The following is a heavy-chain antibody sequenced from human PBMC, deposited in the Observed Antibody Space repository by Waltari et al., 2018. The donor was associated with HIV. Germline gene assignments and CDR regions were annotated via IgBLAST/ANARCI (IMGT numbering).Heavy chain of an antibody. CDR2: ISRTVNTL. CDR1: GFNLSDYY. Sequence: VESGGGLVKPGGSLRLSCGASGFNLSDYYVAWFRQAPGKGLEWVSFISRTVNTLYYVDSLRGRFTVSRDSANNSVHLQLDSLRSDDTATYLCAKGVRYYTDWGLGTRVTVSS. CDR3: AKGVRYYTD. D-gene: IGHD2-8*02. V-gene: IGHV3-11*01. J-gene: IGHJ4*02.